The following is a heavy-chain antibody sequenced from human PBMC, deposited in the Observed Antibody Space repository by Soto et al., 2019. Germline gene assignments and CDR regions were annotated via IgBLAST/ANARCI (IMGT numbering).Heavy chain of an antibody. V-gene: IGHV3-33*06. Sequence: QVQLVESGGGVVQPGRSLRLSCAASGFPFSDHGMHWVRQAPGKGLEWVAVIWNYQSQKFYGDAVRGRFTISRDNSKNSVYLQMESMRVEDMGVYYCVKDACCGACREPGGFDYWGQGTLVTVSS. J-gene: IGHJ4*02. CDR3: VKDACCGACREPGGFDY. D-gene: IGHD2-21*02. CDR1: GFPFSDHG. CDR2: IWNYQSQK.